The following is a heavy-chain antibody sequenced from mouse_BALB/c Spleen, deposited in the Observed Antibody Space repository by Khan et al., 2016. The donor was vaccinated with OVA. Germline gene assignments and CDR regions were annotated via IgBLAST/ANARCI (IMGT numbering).Heavy chain of an antibody. CDR1: GYSITSGYG. Sequence: EVQLQESGPGLVKPSQSLSLTCTVTGYSITSGYGWNWIRQFPGNKLEWMGYISYSGSTNYHPSLKTRISFTRDTSKNQFFLQLNSVTTEDTATYYCARTARIKYWGQGTTLTVSS. CDR3: ARTARIKY. J-gene: IGHJ2*01. CDR2: ISYSGST. D-gene: IGHD1-2*01. V-gene: IGHV3-2*02.